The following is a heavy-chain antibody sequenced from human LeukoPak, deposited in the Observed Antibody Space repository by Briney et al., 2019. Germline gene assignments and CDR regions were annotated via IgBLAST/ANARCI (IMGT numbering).Heavy chain of an antibody. D-gene: IGHD3-3*01. CDR3: AKDAYYDFWSGYYVGYYFDY. CDR1: GFTLSGYA. V-gene: IGHV3-23*01. Sequence: GGSLRLSCAASGFTLSGYAMSWVRQPPGKGLEWVSGNSGGGDNTDYADSVKGWFTISRDNSKNTLYLQMNSLRAEDTAVYYCAKDAYYDFWSGYYVGYYFDYWGQGTLVTVSS. J-gene: IGHJ4*02. CDR2: NSGGGDNT.